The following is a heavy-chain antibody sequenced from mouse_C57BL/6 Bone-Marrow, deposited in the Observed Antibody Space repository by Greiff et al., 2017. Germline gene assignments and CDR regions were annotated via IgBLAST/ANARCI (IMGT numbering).Heavy chain of an antibody. Sequence: EVQGVESGGDLVKPGGSLKLSCAASGFTFSSYGMSWVRQTPDKRLEWVATISSGGSYTYYPDSVKGRFTISRDNAKNTLYLQMSSLKSEDTAMYYCARAYYCGSWFAYWGQGTLVTVSA. V-gene: IGHV5-6*01. D-gene: IGHD1-1*01. CDR2: ISSGGSYT. CDR3: ARAYYCGSWFAY. J-gene: IGHJ3*01. CDR1: GFTFSSYG.